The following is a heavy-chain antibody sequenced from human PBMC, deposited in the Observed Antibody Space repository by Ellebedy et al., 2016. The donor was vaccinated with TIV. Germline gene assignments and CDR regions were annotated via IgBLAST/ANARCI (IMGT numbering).Heavy chain of an antibody. J-gene: IGHJ4*02. D-gene: IGHD4-17*01. CDR1: GFPFSTYA. V-gene: IGHV3-33*08. Sequence: PGGSLRLSCAASGFPFSTYAMHWVRQPPGKGLEWVAIIWNDGSNNNYADSVKGRFTISRDNSKNRLYLQMNSLRAEDTAVYYCAREAWDGDYYVDYWGQGTLVTVSS. CDR2: IWNDGSNN. CDR3: AREAWDGDYYVDY.